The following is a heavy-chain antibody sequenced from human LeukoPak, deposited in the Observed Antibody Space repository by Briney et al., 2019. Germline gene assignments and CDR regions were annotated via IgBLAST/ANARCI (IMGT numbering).Heavy chain of an antibody. D-gene: IGHD3-10*01. CDR2: IDHSGST. CDR1: GGSFSGYY. V-gene: IGHV4-34*01. CDR3: ARADTMVRGVIRGWFDP. J-gene: IGHJ5*02. Sequence: SETLSLTCAVHGGSFSGYYWSWIRQPPGKGLEWIGEIDHSGSTNYNPSLKSRVTISVDTSKNQFSLKLSSVTAADTAVYYCARADTMVRGVIRGWFDPWGQGTLVTVSS.